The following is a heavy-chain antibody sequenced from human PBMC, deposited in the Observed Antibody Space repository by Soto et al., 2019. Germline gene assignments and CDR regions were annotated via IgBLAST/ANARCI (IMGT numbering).Heavy chain of an antibody. CDR3: AKDSALGKQQLAYYGMDV. CDR1: GFTFDDYT. Sequence: PGGSLRLSCAASGFTFDDYTMHWVRQTPGKGLEWVSLISWDGGSTYYADSVKGRFTISRDNSKNSLYLQMNSLRTEDTALYYCAKDSALGKQQLAYYGMDVWGQGTTVTV. D-gene: IGHD6-13*01. CDR2: ISWDGGST. V-gene: IGHV3-43*01. J-gene: IGHJ6*02.